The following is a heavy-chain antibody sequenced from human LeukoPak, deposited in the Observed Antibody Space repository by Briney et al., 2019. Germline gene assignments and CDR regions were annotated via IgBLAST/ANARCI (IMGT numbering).Heavy chain of an antibody. Sequence: GGSLRLSCAASGFTFGSYWMSWVRQAPGKGLEWVANIKQDGSEKYYVDSVKGRFTISRDNAKNSLYLQMNSLRAEDTAVYYCARDLAGSSSYWGQGTLVTVSS. CDR2: IKQDGSEK. J-gene: IGHJ4*02. D-gene: IGHD6-13*01. CDR3: ARDLAGSSSY. V-gene: IGHV3-7*03. CDR1: GFTFGSYW.